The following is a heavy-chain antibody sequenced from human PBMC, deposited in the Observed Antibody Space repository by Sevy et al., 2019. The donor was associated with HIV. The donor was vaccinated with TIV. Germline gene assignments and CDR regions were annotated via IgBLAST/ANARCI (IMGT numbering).Heavy chain of an antibody. CDR2: IRSGDGTI. V-gene: IGHV3-48*02. CDR3: AKDRWDTSSPSRALDF. Sequence: GGSLRLSCAASGFTLSNCNMNWVRQAPGKGLEWISYIRSGDGTIYYAESVKGRFTISRDNAKNSLYLQMNSLTDEDTAVYCCAKDRWDTSSPSRALDFWGQGTLVTVSS. D-gene: IGHD6-6*01. CDR1: GFTLSNCN. J-gene: IGHJ4*02.